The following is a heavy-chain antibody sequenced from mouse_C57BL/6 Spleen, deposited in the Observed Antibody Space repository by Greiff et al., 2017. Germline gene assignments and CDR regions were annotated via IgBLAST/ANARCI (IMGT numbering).Heavy chain of an antibody. V-gene: IGHV5-16*01. CDR2: INYDGSST. D-gene: IGHD2-1*01. J-gene: IGHJ4*01. Sequence: EVHLVESVGGLVQPGSSMKLSCTASGFTFSDYYMAWVRQVPEKGLEWVANINYDGSSTYYLDSLKSRFIISRDNAKNILYLQMSSLKSEDTATYYCARIRYYSYAMDYWGQGTSVTVSS. CDR3: ARIRYYSYAMDY. CDR1: GFTFSDYY.